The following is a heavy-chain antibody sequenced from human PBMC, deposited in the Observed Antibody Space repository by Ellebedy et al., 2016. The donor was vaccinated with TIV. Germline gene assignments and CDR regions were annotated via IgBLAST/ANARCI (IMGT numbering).Heavy chain of an antibody. D-gene: IGHD3-10*01. CDR2: ITGSANFT. CDR3: AKGSPRAVLFDH. V-gene: IGHV3-23*01. Sequence: GESLKISXAASGFTFNNYAMNWVRQNPGKGLEWVSTITGSANFTYYADSVKGRFTISRDNSKGTVHLQMNSLRPEDTATYFCAKGSPRAVLFDHWGQGALVTVSS. CDR1: GFTFNNYA. J-gene: IGHJ4*02.